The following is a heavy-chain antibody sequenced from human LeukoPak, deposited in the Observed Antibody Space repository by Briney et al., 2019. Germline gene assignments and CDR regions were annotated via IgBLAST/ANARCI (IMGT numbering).Heavy chain of an antibody. CDR1: GFTFSSYA. CDR3: AKGGEVLLWFGELKYYFDY. D-gene: IGHD3-10*01. CDR2: ISGSGGST. Sequence: PGGSLRLSCAASGFTFSSYAMSWVRQAPGKGLEWVSAISGSGGSTYYADSVKGRFTISRDSSKNTLYLQMNSLRAEDTAVYYCAKGGEVLLWFGELKYYFDYWGQGTLVTVSS. V-gene: IGHV3-23*01. J-gene: IGHJ4*02.